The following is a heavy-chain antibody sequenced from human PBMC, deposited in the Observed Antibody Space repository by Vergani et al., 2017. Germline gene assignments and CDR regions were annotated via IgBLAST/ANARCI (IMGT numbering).Heavy chain of an antibody. D-gene: IGHD3-22*01. V-gene: IGHV3-23*01. CDR3: ARFDYDTTPYWQGGYDC. J-gene: IGHJ4*02. CDR2: ISARYPST. Sequence: EVQLLQSGGGVIQPGGSVRLSCAASGFTFSACPMTWVRQAPGKGLEWVSAISARYPSTYYADSVKGRFTISRDKSKNMLYLQMNSLRAEDTAVYSCARFDYDTTPYWQGGYDCWGQGTLVSVSS. CDR1: GFTFSACP.